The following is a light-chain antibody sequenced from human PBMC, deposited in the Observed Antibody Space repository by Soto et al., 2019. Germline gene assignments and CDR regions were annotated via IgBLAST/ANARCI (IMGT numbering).Light chain of an antibody. CDR3: SSYTTSNFVV. CDR1: SSDVGGYNY. V-gene: IGLV2-14*01. CDR2: EVT. J-gene: IGLJ2*01. Sequence: QSALTQPASVSGSPGQSITISCTGTSSDVGGYNYVSWYQHHPGKAPKLLIYEVTNRPSGVSTRFSGSKSGNTASLTISGLQAEDEADYHCSSYTTSNFVVFGGGTKVTVL.